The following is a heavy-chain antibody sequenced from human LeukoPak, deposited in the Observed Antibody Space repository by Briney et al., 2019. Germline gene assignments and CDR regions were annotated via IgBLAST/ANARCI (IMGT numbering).Heavy chain of an antibody. Sequence: SETLSLTCAVYGGSFSGYYWSWIRQPPGKGLEWIGEINHSGSTNYNPSLKSRVTISVDTSKNQFSLKLSSVTAADTAVYYCARGHRRRNDPVAVDYWGQGTLVTVSS. CDR2: INHSGST. D-gene: IGHD1-1*01. V-gene: IGHV4-34*01. CDR1: GGSFSGYY. CDR3: ARGHRRRNDPVAVDY. J-gene: IGHJ4*02.